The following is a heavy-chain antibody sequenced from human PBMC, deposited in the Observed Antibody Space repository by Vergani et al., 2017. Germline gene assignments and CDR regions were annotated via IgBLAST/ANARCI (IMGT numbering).Heavy chain of an antibody. CDR1: GGTFSSYA. D-gene: IGHD3-3*01. CDR2: IIHIFGTA. Sequence: QVQLVQSGAEVKKPGASVKVSCKASGGTFSSYAISWVRQAPGQGLEWMGGIIHIFGTANYAQKFQGRVKITADESTSTAYMELSSLRSEDTAVYYCASEGEEWLATFDYWGQGTLVTVSS. CDR3: ASEGEEWLATFDY. J-gene: IGHJ4*02. V-gene: IGHV1-69*13.